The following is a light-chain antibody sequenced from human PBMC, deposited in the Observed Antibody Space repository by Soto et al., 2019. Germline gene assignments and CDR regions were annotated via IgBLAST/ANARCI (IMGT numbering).Light chain of an antibody. CDR1: QGISTW. J-gene: IGKJ2*01. V-gene: IGKV1-12*01. Sequence: DIQMTQSPSSVSASVGDRVTITCRASQGISTWLAWYQQKPGSAPRLLIYAASSLQSGVPSRFSGSGSGTYFTLTITSLQPEDFATYYCLQSDSFPHTFGQGTKLQIK. CDR3: LQSDSFPHT. CDR2: AAS.